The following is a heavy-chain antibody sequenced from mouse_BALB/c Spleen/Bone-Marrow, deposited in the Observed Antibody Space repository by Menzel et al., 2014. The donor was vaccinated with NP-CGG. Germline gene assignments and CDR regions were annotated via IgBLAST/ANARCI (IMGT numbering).Heavy chain of an antibody. CDR1: GFSLSRYN. CDR2: IWGGGGT. J-gene: IGHJ4*01. CDR3: ARKDGGYYVMDY. Sequence: QVQLKQSGPGLVSPSHHLSITCTVSGFSLSRYNIHWIRQPPGKGLEWLGMIWGGGGTDHNSALKSRLRISKDNSKSQIFLKINSLQIDDTAMYYCARKDGGYYVMDYWGQGTSVTVSS. D-gene: IGHD2-3*01. V-gene: IGHV2-6-4*01.